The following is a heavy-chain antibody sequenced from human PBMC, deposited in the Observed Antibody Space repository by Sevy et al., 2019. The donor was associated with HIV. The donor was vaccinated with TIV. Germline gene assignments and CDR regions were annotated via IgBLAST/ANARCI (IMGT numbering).Heavy chain of an antibody. V-gene: IGHV3-7*01. D-gene: IGHD2-2*01. CDR1: GFNINTYW. CDR3: VRAIVIEGSF. J-gene: IGHJ4*02. Sequence: GGSLTLSCAASGFNINTYWMNWVRQAPGKGLEWVANIKYDGSEIYYVDSVRGRFTISKDNARNLVYLQMNSLRAEDTALYYCVRAIVIEGSFWGQGTLVTVSS. CDR2: IKYDGSEI.